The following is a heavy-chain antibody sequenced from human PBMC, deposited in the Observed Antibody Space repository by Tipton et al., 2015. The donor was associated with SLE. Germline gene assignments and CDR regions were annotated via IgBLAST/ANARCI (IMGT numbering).Heavy chain of an antibody. CDR1: GGSISSYY. Sequence: TLSLTCTVSGGSISSYYWSWIRQSPGKGLEWIGYMFHTGGTNYNPSLESRVAISLDTSKNQFSLKLSSVTAADTAVYYCATDFRAAGNWFDPWGQGTLVTVSS. V-gene: IGHV4-59*12. CDR3: ATDFRAAGNWFDP. J-gene: IGHJ5*02. D-gene: IGHD6-13*01. CDR2: MFHTGGT.